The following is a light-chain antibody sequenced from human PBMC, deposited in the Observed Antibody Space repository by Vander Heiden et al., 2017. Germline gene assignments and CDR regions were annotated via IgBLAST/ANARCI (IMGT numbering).Light chain of an antibody. J-gene: IGKJ4*01. CDR3: QQHADFSPLT. V-gene: IGKV1-33*01. CDR2: DAF. Sequence: DIQMTHSPSSLSASVGDRVTITCQASQDIKNFLNWYQQRPGKAPKILVYDAFNLEGGVPPKFSGSGYGKHFSFNISGRQPEDVAPYFCQQHADFSPLTFGGGTKVEIE. CDR1: QDIKNF.